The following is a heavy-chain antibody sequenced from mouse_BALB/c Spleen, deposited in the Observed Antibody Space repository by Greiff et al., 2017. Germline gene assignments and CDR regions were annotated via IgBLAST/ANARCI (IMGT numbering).Heavy chain of an antibody. J-gene: IGHJ4*01. CDR1: GFNIKDTY. Sequence: EVQLQQSGAELVKPGASVKLSCTASGFNIKDTYMHWVKQRPEQGLEWIGRIDPANGNTKYDPKFQGKATITADTSSNTAYLQLSSLTSEDTAVYYCARREYGYYYAMDYWGQGTSVTVSS. D-gene: IGHD2-10*02. CDR2: IDPANGNT. V-gene: IGHV14-3*02. CDR3: ARREYGYYYAMDY.